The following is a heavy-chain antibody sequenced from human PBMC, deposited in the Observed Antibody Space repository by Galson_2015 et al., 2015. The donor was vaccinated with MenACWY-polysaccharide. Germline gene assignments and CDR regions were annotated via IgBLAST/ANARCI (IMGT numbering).Heavy chain of an antibody. CDR2: LSGPGDAT. CDR1: GFTFNKFY. Sequence: SLRLSCAASGFTFNKFYMAWVRQAPGKGPEWVSALSGPGDATFYADSVRGRFTISRDNSQNTLYLHMSSLRVDDTAVYFCAKDLPWYGMDVCGRGTTVTVS. CDR3: AKDLPWYGMDV. V-gene: IGHV3-23*01. J-gene: IGHJ6*02.